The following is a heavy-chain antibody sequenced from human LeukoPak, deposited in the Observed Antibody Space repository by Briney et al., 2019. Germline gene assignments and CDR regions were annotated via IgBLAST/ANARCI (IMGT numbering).Heavy chain of an antibody. J-gene: IGHJ6*03. CDR3: ARGKGSSWYYYYYYMDV. Sequence: GGSLSLSCAASEFTFSTYAMHWVRQAPGKGPEWVAVISRDGLDTYYADSVKGRFTISRDNAKNSLYLQMNSLRAEDTAVYYCARGKGSSWYYYYYYMDVWGKGTTVTISS. D-gene: IGHD6-13*01. CDR1: EFTFSTYA. CDR2: ISRDGLDT. V-gene: IGHV3-30*04.